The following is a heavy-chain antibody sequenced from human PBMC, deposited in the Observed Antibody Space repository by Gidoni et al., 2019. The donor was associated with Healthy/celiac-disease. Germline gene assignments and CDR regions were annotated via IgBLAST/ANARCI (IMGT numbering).Heavy chain of an antibody. CDR2: IRSKAYGGTT. J-gene: IGHJ4*02. V-gene: IGHV3-49*03. Sequence: EVQLVESGGGLVQPGRSLRLSCTASGFPFGDYAMSWFRQAPGKGLEWVGFIRSKAYGGTTEYAASVKGRFTISRDDSKSIAYLQMNSLKTEDTAVYYCTRTDITMIVVVTPFDYWGQGTLVTVSS. CDR3: TRTDITMIVVVTPFDY. CDR1: GFPFGDYA. D-gene: IGHD3-22*01.